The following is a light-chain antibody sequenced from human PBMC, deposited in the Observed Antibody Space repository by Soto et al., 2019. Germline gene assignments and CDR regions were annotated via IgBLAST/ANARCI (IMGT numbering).Light chain of an antibody. V-gene: IGKV3-20*01. CDR2: GAS. CDR3: QQYGSSSWT. Sequence: EIVLTQSPGTLSLSPGERATLSCRASQSVSSSYLAWYQQKPSQAPRLLIYGASSRATGIPDRFSGSGSGTDFTLTISRLEPEDFAVYYCQQYGSSSWTFGQGTKV. CDR1: QSVSSSY. J-gene: IGKJ1*01.